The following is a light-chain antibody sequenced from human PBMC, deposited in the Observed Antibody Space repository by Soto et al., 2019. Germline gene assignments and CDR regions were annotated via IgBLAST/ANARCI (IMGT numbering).Light chain of an antibody. Sequence: DIQLTQSPSSLSASVGDRVTITCRASQSVSTYLNWYRQKPGGAPKLLIRAASSLEDGVPSRFSGSGSGTVFTLTINSLHPEDFATFYCQQSFSDPPLSFGGGTRVEVK. J-gene: IGKJ4*01. CDR1: QSVSTY. V-gene: IGKV1-39*01. CDR2: AAS. CDR3: QQSFSDPPLS.